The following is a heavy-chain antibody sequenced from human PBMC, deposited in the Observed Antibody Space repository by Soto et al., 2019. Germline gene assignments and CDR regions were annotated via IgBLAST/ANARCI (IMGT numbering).Heavy chain of an antibody. V-gene: IGHV3-23*01. J-gene: IGHJ2*01. D-gene: IGHD2-2*01. CDR2: ISGGGDRT. Sequence: EVQLLESGGGLVQPGGSLRLSCVGSGFTFINYAMNWVRQTPGKGLEWVSGISGGGDRTFDADSVKGRFTISRDNSKNTVNLQRISLRADDTDVYYCARKVLGSTSRPDWWYFDLLGRGTLVTVSS. CDR1: GFTFINYA. CDR3: ARKVLGSTSRPDWWYFDL.